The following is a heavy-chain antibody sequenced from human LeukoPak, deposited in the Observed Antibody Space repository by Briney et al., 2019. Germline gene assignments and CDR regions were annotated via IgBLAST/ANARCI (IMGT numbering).Heavy chain of an antibody. CDR3: DRAPAYYYDSSGLN. CDR2: ISSSSSYI. D-gene: IGHD3-22*01. J-gene: IGHJ4*02. Sequence: GGSLRLSCAASGFTFSSYSMNWVRQAPGKGLEWVSSISSSSSYIYYADSVKGRFTISRDNAKNSLYLQMDSLRAEDTAVYYCDRAPAYYYDSSGLNWGQGTLVTVSS. V-gene: IGHV3-21*01. CDR1: GFTFSSYS.